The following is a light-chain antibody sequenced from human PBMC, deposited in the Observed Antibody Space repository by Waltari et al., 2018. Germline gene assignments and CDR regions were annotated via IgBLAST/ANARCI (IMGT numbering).Light chain of an antibody. Sequence: QLTPSPSSLSASVGDRVTITCRATQNIGCYLAWYQQKPGKAPSLQIYGASTLQSGVSSRFSGSGSATRFTLTINSLQHEDFATYYCQQLNTYFPLTFGGGTKVEIK. V-gene: IGKV1-9*01. CDR3: QQLNTYFPLT. CDR1: QNIGCY. CDR2: GAS. J-gene: IGKJ4*01.